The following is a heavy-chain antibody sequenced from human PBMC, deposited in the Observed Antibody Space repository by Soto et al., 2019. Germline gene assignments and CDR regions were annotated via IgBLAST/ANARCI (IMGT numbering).Heavy chain of an antibody. CDR2: ISAST. CDR1: GFTVSSYA. CDR3: AIRMYSTRWYYLDY. Sequence: EMQLLESGGGLVQAGGSLRLSCAASGFTVSSYALNWVRQAPGKGLAWVSGISASTYYADSVKGRFTISRDTSKNTLYLQMNSLRAEDTAIYFGAIRMYSTRWYYLDYWGQGTLVTVSS. V-gene: IGHV3-23*01. D-gene: IGHD6-13*01. J-gene: IGHJ4*02.